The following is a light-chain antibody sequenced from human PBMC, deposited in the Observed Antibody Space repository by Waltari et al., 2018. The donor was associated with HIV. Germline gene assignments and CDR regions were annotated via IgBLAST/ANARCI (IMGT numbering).Light chain of an antibody. V-gene: IGKV1-39*01. CDR3: QQSHKTPLT. Sequence: IQMTQSPSSVSADVGDRVIITCRASQDIKKDLNWYQQKPGRSPRLLIYSASGLQSGFPSTFSGSGSGVEFNFTIAALETEDSALFYCQQSHKTPLTFGGGTRIEIK. J-gene: IGKJ5*01. CDR2: SAS. CDR1: QDIKKD.